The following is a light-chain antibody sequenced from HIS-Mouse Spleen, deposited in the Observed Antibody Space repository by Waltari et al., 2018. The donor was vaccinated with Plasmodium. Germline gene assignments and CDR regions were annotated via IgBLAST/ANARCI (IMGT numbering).Light chain of an antibody. Sequence: QSALTQPSSVSGSPGQSVTISCTGTSSDVGGYNYVSWYQQHPGKAPKLMIYDVSKRPSGVPDRFSGSKSGNTASLTISGIQAEDEADYYCCSYAGSYTYVFGTGTKVTVL. CDR1: SSDVGGYNY. J-gene: IGLJ1*01. CDR2: DVS. V-gene: IGLV2-11*01. CDR3: CSYAGSYTYV.